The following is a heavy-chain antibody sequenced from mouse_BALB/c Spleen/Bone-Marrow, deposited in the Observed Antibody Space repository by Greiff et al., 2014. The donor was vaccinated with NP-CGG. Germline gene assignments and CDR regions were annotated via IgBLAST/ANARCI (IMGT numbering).Heavy chain of an antibody. CDR2: INPTSGYT. V-gene: IGHV1-7*01. CDR1: GYTFTSYW. Sequence: VKLQESGAELAKPGASVKMSCKASGYTFTSYWMHWVKQRPGQGLEWIGYINPTSGYTEYNQKFKDKATLTADKSSSTAYMQLGSLTSEDSAVHYCATGYYAMDSWGQGSSVTVSS. CDR3: ATGYYAMDS. J-gene: IGHJ4*01.